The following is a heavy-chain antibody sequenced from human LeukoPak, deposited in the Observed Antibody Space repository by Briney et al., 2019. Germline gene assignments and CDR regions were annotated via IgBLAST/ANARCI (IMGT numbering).Heavy chain of an antibody. V-gene: IGHV3-30*04. CDR3: SRLARGNTTDY. CDR2: ISNDGRNE. Sequence: PGRSLRLSCVASGFTFSKYTIHWVRQAPGKGLEWLAVISNDGRNEYFADSAKGRFTISRDNSKNTLYLQMDTLRLEDMAIYYCSRLARGNTTDYWGQGTLVSVSS. CDR1: GFTFSKYT. D-gene: IGHD1-26*01. J-gene: IGHJ4*02.